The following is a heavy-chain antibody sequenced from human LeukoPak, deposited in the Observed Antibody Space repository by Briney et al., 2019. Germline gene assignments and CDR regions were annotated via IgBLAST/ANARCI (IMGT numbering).Heavy chain of an antibody. J-gene: IGHJ4*02. Sequence: ASVKVSCKASGYTFTSYDINWVRQATGQGLEWMGWMNPNSGNTGYAQKFQGRVTMTRNTSISTAYMELSSLRSEDTAVYYCARGGYYDSSGYFPSDYWGQGTLVTVSS. CDR1: GYTFTSYD. D-gene: IGHD3-22*01. CDR2: MNPNSGNT. CDR3: ARGGYYDSSGYFPSDY. V-gene: IGHV1-8*01.